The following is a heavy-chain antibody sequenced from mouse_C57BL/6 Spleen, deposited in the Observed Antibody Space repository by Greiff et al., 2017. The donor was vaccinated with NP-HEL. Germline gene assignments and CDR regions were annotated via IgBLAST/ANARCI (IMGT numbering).Heavy chain of an antibody. CDR3: TTYEYSCRWVDV. CDR1: GFTITDDY. J-gene: IGHJ1*03. Sequence: VQLKESGAELVRPGASVKLSCTASGFTITDDYMHWVKQRPEQGLEWIGWIDPENGDTEYASKFQGKATITADTSSNTAYLQLSSLTSEDTAVYYCTTYEYSCRWVDVWGKGTTVTVSS. V-gene: IGHV14-4*01. D-gene: IGHD3-1*01. CDR2: IDPENGDT.